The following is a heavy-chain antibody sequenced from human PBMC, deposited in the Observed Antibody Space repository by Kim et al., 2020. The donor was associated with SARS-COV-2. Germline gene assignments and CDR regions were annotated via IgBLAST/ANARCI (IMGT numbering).Heavy chain of an antibody. J-gene: IGHJ4*02. V-gene: IGHV3-7*01. Sequence: GGSLRLSCAASGFTFSRSWMNWVRQIPGKGLEWVANIKNDGNEKNYVHSVKGRFTISRDNSENSVYLQMNSLRAEDTAVYYCVKALGSRPEGYWGQGTLVTVSS. CDR3: VKALGSRPEGY. D-gene: IGHD2-2*01. CDR1: GFTFSRSW. CDR2: IKNDGNEK.